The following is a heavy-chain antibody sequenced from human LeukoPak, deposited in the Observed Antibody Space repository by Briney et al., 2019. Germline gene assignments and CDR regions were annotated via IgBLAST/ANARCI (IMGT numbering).Heavy chain of an antibody. CDR3: ARGGVDAGYFDY. CDR2: ISGSGGST. V-gene: IGHV3-23*01. D-gene: IGHD3-16*01. CDR1: GFTFSSYT. J-gene: IGHJ4*02. Sequence: GGSLRLSCAASGFTFSSYTMSWVRQAPGKGLEWVSAISGSGGSTYYADSVKGRFTISRDNAKNSLYLQMSSLRAEDTAVYYCARGGVDAGYFDYWGQGTLVTVSS.